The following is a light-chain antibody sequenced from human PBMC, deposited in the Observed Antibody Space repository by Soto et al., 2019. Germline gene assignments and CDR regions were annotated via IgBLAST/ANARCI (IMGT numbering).Light chain of an antibody. V-gene: IGLV2-23*01. J-gene: IGLJ3*02. CDR1: SSDVGSYNL. CDR3: CSYAGSSTWV. Sequence: QSALTQPASVSGSPGQSITISCTGTSSDVGSYNLVSWYQQHPGKALKLIIYEYSKRPAGVSNCFSGSKSGTTASLTISGLQDEDEADYYCCSYAGSSTWVFGGGTKLTV. CDR2: EYS.